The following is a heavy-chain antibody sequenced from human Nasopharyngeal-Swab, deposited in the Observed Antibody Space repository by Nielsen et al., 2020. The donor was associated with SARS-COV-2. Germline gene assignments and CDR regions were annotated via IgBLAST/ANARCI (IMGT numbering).Heavy chain of an antibody. CDR3: TRDPDDYGSGSFYN. CDR2: INSDGSST. Sequence: GGSLRLSCAASGFTFSTYWMHWVRQAPGEGLVWVSRINSDGSSTRYADSVKGRFTISRDNAKNTLYLQMNSLRAEDTAMYYCTRDPDDYGSGSFYNCGQGTMVTVSS. CDR1: GFTFSTYW. J-gene: IGHJ3*02. D-gene: IGHD3-10*01. V-gene: IGHV3-74*01.